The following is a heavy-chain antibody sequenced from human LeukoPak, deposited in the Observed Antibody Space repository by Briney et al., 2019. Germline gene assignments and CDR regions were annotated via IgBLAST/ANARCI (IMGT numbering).Heavy chain of an antibody. Sequence: SETLSLTCTVSGGSISSSSYYWGWIRQPPGKGLEWIVSIYYSGSTYYNPSLKSRVTISVDTSKNQFSLKLSSVTAADTAVYYCLRAPRGYFDYWGQGTLVTVSS. V-gene: IGHV4-39*01. J-gene: IGHJ4*02. CDR2: IYYSGST. CDR1: GGSISSSSYY. CDR3: LRAPRGYFDY.